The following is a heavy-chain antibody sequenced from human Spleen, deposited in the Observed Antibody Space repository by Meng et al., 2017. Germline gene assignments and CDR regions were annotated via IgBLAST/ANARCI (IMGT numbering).Heavy chain of an antibody. CDR2: IYHSGST. CDR1: GGSISSSNW. D-gene: IGHD6-6*01. Sequence: SETLSLTCAVSGGSISSSNWWSWVRQPPGKGLEWIGEIYHSGSTNYNPSLKSRVTISVDKSKNQFSLKLSSVTAADTAVYYCARSIAARPGVYYYYYYVMDVWGQGTTVTVSS. V-gene: IGHV4-4*02. CDR3: ARSIAARPGVYYYYYYVMDV. J-gene: IGHJ6*02.